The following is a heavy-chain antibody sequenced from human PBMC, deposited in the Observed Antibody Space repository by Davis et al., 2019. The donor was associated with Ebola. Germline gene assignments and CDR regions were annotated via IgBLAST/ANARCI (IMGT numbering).Heavy chain of an antibody. J-gene: IGHJ6*02. V-gene: IGHV3-23*01. CDR3: ARTSTRLDV. CDR1: GFTFDDYA. CDR2: ISGSGGST. Sequence: GESLKISCAASGFTFDDYAMHWVRQAPGKGLEWVSAISGSGGSTYYADSVKGRFTISRDNSKKTLYLQMNSLRAEDTAVYYCARTSTRLDVWGQGTTVTVSS.